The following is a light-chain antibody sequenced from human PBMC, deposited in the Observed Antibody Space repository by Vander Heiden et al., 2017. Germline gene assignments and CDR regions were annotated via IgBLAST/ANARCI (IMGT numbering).Light chain of an antibody. CDR3: QVWDTTTDQYSVV. Sequence: SNVLTQPPSVSMAPGQTARITCGGKDIGTKSVHWYKQKPGQAPVLVVHDDSDRPSGIPARFSGSNSGNTATLTISRVEVGDEADYYCQVWDTTTDQYSVVFGGGTKLTVL. CDR1: DIGTKS. CDR2: DDS. V-gene: IGLV3-21*02. J-gene: IGLJ2*01.